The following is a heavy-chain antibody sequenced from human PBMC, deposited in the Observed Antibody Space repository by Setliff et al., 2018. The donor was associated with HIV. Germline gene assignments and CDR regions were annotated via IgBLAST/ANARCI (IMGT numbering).Heavy chain of an antibody. Sequence: SETLSLTCAVYGGSFSGYYWSWIRQPPGKGLEWIGEINHSGSTNSNPSLKSRVTISVDPSKNQFSLKLTSVTAADTAVYYCARDSRHDTSGYYYFDSWGQGTLVTVSS. CDR1: GGSFSGYY. CDR2: INHSGST. V-gene: IGHV4-34*01. CDR3: ARDSRHDTSGYYYFDS. J-gene: IGHJ4*02. D-gene: IGHD3-22*01.